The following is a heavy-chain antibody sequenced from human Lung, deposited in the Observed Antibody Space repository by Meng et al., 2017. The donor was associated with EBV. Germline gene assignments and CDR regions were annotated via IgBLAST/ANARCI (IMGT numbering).Heavy chain of an antibody. CDR2: TNEDGGIT. D-gene: IGHD5-24*01. V-gene: IGHV3-74*01. Sequence: VGCGGGLVQPWGSLRLSCAASGFRFSRYWMHWVRQVPGKGLIWVARTNEDGGITNYADSVKGRFTISRDNTKNTLYLHMTSLRVEDTAVYFCSRDLVGSDDVWGQGTLVTVSS. CDR3: SRDLVGSDDV. J-gene: IGHJ4*02. CDR1: GFRFSRYW.